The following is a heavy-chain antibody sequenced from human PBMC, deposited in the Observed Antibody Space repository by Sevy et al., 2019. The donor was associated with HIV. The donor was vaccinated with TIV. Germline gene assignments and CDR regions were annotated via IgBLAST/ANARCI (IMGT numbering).Heavy chain of an antibody. CDR1: GFTFDDYT. J-gene: IGHJ6*02. V-gene: IGHV3-43*01. CDR3: AGSGYCRQYGMDV. Sequence: GGSLRLSCAASGFTFDDYTMHWVRQAPGKGLEWVSLISWDGGSTYYADSVKGRFTISRDNSKNSLYLQMNSLRTEDTALYYCAGSGYCRQYGMDVWGQGTTVTVSS. CDR2: ISWDGGST. D-gene: IGHD3-22*01.